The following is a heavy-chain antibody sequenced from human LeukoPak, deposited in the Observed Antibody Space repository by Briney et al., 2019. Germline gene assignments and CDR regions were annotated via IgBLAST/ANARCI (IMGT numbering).Heavy chain of an antibody. CDR2: MNPNSGNT. J-gene: IGHJ6*03. V-gene: IGHV1-8*01. CDR3: ARGLTGRSSSTAMDV. D-gene: IGHD2-2*01. CDR1: GYTLTSYD. Sequence: ASVKVSCKASGYTLTSYDINWVRQATGQGLEWMGWMNPNSGNTGYAQKFQGRVTMTRNTSISTAYMELSNLRSDDTAVYYCARGLTGRSSSTAMDVWGKGTTVTVSS.